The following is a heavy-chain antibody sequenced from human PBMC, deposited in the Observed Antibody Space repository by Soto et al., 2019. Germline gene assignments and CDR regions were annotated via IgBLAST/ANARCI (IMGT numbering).Heavy chain of an antibody. CDR1: GGSISSGDYY. CDR3: ARLTAKGDSFDY. D-gene: IGHD3-16*01. J-gene: IGHJ4*02. V-gene: IGHV4-30-4*01. CDR2: IYYSGST. Sequence: QVQLQESGPGLVKPSQTLSLTCTVSGGSISSGDYYWSWIRQPPGKGLEGIGYIYYSGSTYYNPSLQSRVTISVDTSKNQFSLKLSSVTAADTAVYCCARLTAKGDSFDYWGQGTLVTVSS.